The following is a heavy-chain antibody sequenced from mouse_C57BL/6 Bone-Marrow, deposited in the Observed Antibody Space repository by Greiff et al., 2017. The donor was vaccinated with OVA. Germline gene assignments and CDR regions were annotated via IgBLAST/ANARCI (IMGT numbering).Heavy chain of an antibody. CDR3: TSYYGSSY. CDR1: GFNIKDDY. V-gene: IGHV14-4*01. CDR2: IDPENGDT. D-gene: IGHD1-1*01. J-gene: IGHJ2*01. Sequence: EVQLQQSGAELVRPGASVKLSCTASGFNIKDDYMHWVKQRPEQGLEWIGWIDPENGDTEYASKFQGKATITADTSSNTAYLQLSSLTSEDTAVYYCTSYYGSSYWGQGTTLTVSS.